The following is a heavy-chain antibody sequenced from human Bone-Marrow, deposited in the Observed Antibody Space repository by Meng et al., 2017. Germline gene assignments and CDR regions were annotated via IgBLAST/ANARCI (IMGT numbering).Heavy chain of an antibody. CDR1: GGSIISIDW. CDR3: ASWIYSCGWQ. J-gene: IGHJ4*02. CDR2: IYHGGDT. Sequence: QVGVQTAGPGLVKPAGTLSLSCVFSGGSIISIDWWSWVRQPPGKGLEWIGEIYHGGDTNYNPSLNSRVTIAIDKSKNQFSLKLSSVTAADTAVYYCASWIYSCGWQWGQGALVTVSS. V-gene: IGHV4/OR15-8*02. D-gene: IGHD6-19*01.